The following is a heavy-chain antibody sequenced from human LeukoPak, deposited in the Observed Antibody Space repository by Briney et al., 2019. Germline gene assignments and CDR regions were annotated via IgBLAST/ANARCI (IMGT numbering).Heavy chain of an antibody. CDR3: AKDTIKWGSYRYFDY. Sequence: GSLRLSCAASGFTFSSYAMSWVRQAPGKGLEWVSAISGSGGSTYYADSVKGRFTISRDNSKNTLYLQMNSLRAEDTAVYYCAKDTIKWGSYRYFDYWGQGTLVTVSS. CDR1: GFTFSSYA. V-gene: IGHV3-23*01. J-gene: IGHJ4*02. D-gene: IGHD3-16*02. CDR2: ISGSGGST.